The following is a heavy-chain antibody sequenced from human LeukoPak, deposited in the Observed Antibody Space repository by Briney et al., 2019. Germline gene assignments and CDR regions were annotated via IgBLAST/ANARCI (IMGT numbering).Heavy chain of an antibody. Sequence: ASVKVSRKFSGYTLTELSMHWVRQAPGKGLEWMGGFDPENGETIYAQKFQGRVTMTEDTSTDTAYMELSSLRSEDTAVYYRATRHTITFGGVIALGYYGMDVWGQGTTVTVSS. CDR1: GYTLTELS. D-gene: IGHD3-16*02. V-gene: IGHV1-24*01. CDR3: ATRHTITFGGVIALGYYGMDV. J-gene: IGHJ6*02. CDR2: FDPENGET.